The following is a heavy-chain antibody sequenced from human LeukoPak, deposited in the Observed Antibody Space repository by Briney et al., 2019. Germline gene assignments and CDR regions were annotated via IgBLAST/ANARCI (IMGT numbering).Heavy chain of an antibody. CDR3: AKMQGYFDY. Sequence: GGSLRLSCEASGLTFRSYGMSWVRQATGKGLQWVSAITGDGTTTYYADSVKGRFTISRDNSKNMLYPQMSSLRAEDTAVYYCAKMQGYFDYWGQGTLVPVS. CDR1: GLTFRSYG. J-gene: IGHJ4*02. CDR2: ITGDGTTT. V-gene: IGHV3-23*01.